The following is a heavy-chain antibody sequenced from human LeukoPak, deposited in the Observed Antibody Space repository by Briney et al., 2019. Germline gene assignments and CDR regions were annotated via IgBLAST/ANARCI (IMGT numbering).Heavy chain of an antibody. CDR2: ISYDGSNT. D-gene: IGHD5-18*01. V-gene: IGHV3-30-3*01. J-gene: IGHJ4*02. Sequence: GGSLRLSCGASGFTFRNYAMHWVRQAPGKGLEWVAVISYDGSNTYYADSVKGRFTISRDNSKNTLYLQMNSLRAEDTAVYYCARDVTDYWGQGTLVTVSS. CDR3: ARDVTDY. CDR1: GFTFRNYA.